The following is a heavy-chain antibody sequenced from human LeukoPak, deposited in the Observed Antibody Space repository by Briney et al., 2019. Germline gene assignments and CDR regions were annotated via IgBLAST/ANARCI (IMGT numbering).Heavy chain of an antibody. J-gene: IGHJ3*02. Sequence: ASVKVSCKASGYTFTSYDINWVRQATGQGLEWMGWMNPNSGNTGYAQKFQGRVTMTRNTSISTAYMELSSLRSEDTAVYYCARDVAPAVIDGFDIWGQGTMVTVSS. CDR1: GYTFTSYD. V-gene: IGHV1-8*01. CDR3: ARDVAPAVIDGFDI. CDR2: MNPNSGNT. D-gene: IGHD2-2*01.